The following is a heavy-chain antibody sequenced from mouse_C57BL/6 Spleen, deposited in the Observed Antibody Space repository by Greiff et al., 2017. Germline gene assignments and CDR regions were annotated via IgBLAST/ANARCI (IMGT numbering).Heavy chain of an antibody. J-gene: IGHJ3*01. CDR2: ISYDGSN. CDR3: AKEGGSSPAWFAY. V-gene: IGHV3-6*01. CDR1: GYSITSGYY. Sequence: EVKVEESGPGLVKPSQSLSLTCSVTGYSITSGYYWNWIRQFPGNKLEWMGYISYDGSNNYNPSLKNRISITRDTSKNQFFLKLNSVTTEDTATYYCAKEGGSSPAWFAYWGQGTLVTVSA. D-gene: IGHD1-1*01.